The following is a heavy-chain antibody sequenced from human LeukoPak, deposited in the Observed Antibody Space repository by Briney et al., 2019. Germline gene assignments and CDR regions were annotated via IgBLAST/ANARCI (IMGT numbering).Heavy chain of an antibody. CDR1: GYTFTSYY. Sequence: GASVKVSCKASGYTFTSYYMHWVRQAPGQGLEWMGIINPSGGSTSYAQKFQGRATMTRDTSTSTAYMELSSLRSEDTAVYYCARYLSRPDDAFDIWGQGTMVTVSS. CDR2: INPSGGST. J-gene: IGHJ3*02. CDR3: ARYLSRPDDAFDI. V-gene: IGHV1-46*01.